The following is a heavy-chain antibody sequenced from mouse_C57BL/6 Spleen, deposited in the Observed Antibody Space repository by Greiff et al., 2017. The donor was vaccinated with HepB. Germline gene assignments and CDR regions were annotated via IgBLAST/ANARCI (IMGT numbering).Heavy chain of an antibody. J-gene: IGHJ4*01. V-gene: IGHV5-9-1*02. CDR3: TRDYYVAGDYYAMDY. CDR2: ISSGGDYI. CDR1: GFTFSSYA. Sequence: EVKLVESGEGLVKPGGSLKLSCAASGFTFSSYAMSWVRQTPEKRLEWVAYISSGGDYIYYADTVKGRFTISRDNARNTLYLQMSSLKSEDTAMYYCTRDYYVAGDYYAMDYWGQGTSVTVSS. D-gene: IGHD1-1*01.